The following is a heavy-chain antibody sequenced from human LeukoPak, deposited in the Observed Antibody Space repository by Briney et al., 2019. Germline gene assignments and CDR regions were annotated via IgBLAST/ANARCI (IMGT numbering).Heavy chain of an antibody. D-gene: IGHD6-19*01. J-gene: IGHJ4*02. V-gene: IGHV3-53*05. CDR1: GFTVSNDY. CDR3: TKNRLADTTEFAY. Sequence: GGSLRLSCAASGFTVSNDYVSWVRLAPGKGLEFVSALYPGGKTYYADSVKGRFTISSDTSKNTVDVQMTSLRTEDTAVYYCTKNRLADTTEFAYWGQGTRVTVSS. CDR2: LYPGGKT.